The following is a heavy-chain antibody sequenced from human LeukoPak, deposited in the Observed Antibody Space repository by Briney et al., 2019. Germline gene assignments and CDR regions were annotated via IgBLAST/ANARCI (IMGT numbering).Heavy chain of an antibody. V-gene: IGHV4-4*02. CDR3: ARVHTPTYYYDSSGYFYFDY. Sequence: PSGTLSLTCAVSGGSISSSNWWSWVRPPPGKELEWIGEIYHSGSTNYNPFLKSRVTISVDKSKNQFSLKLSSVTAADTAVYYCARVHTPTYYYDSSGYFYFDYWGQGTLVTVSS. CDR2: IYHSGST. CDR1: GGSISSSNW. J-gene: IGHJ4*02. D-gene: IGHD3-22*01.